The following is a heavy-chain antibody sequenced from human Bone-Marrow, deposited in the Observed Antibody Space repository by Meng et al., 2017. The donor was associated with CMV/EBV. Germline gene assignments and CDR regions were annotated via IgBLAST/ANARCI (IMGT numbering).Heavy chain of an antibody. CDR2: IIAIFGTA. V-gene: IGHV1-69*05. CDR1: GGTFSSYA. J-gene: IGHJ5*02. D-gene: IGHD6-13*01. Sequence: SVKVSCKASGGTFSSYAISWVRQAPGQGLEWMGGIIAIFGTANYVQKFQGRVTITTDESPSTAYIELSSLRSDDTAVYYWVLGSRGIATAGKQGFDPWGQGTLVTVSS. CDR3: VLGSRGIATAGKQGFDP.